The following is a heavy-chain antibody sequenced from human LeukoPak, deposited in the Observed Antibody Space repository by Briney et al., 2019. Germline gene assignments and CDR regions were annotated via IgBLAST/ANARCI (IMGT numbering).Heavy chain of an antibody. CDR1: GFTFSSNW. J-gene: IGHJ4*02. CDR3: SRDFNGRNDF. CDR2: INPDGSRT. V-gene: IGHV3-74*01. D-gene: IGHD1-14*01. Sequence: YPGGSLRLSCAASGFTFSSNWMHWVRQGPGKGLVWVSRINPDGSRTDYAESVQGRFTISRDNAKNTLSLEMNSLGDEDTAVYYCSRDFNGRNDFWGQGTLVTVSS.